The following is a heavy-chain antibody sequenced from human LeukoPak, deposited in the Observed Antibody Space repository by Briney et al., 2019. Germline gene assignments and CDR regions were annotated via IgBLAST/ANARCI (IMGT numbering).Heavy chain of an antibody. CDR2: ISGSGGST. V-gene: IGHV3-23*01. Sequence: GGSLRLSCAASGFTFSSYAMSWVRQAPGKGLEWVSAISGSGGSTYYADSVKGRFTISRDNSKNTLYLQMNSRRAEDTAGYYCAKGGINTMIVGVADTVEYFQHWGQGTLVTVSS. CDR1: GFTFSSYA. CDR3: AKGGINTMIVGVADTVEYFQH. D-gene: IGHD3-22*01. J-gene: IGHJ1*01.